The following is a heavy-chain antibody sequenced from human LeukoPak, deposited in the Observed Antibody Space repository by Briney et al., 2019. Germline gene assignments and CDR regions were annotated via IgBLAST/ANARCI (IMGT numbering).Heavy chain of an antibody. V-gene: IGHV3-48*03. D-gene: IGHD6-13*01. CDR2: ISSSGSTI. J-gene: IGHJ4*02. CDR3: ASGIAAPY. CDR1: GFTFSSYE. Sequence: PGGSLRLSCAASGFTFSSYEMNWVRQAPGKGLEWASYISSSGSTIYHADSAKGRFTISRDNAKNSLYLQMNSLRAEDTAVYFCASGIAAPYWGQGTLVTVSS.